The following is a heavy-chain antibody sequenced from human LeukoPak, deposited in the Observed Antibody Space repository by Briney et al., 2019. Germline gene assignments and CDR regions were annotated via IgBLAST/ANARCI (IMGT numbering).Heavy chain of an antibody. CDR1: GFTFSSYG. CDR2: IHYDGTIK. CDR3: AKDSSYDSSGYLDAFDI. V-gene: IGHV3-30*02. D-gene: IGHD3-22*01. J-gene: IGHJ3*02. Sequence: GGSLRLSCAASGFTFSSYGMHWVRQAPGKGLEWVAFIHYDGTIKYYADSVKGRFTISRDNSKNTLFVQMNSLRAEDTAMYYCAKDSSYDSSGYLDAFDIWGQGTMVTVSS.